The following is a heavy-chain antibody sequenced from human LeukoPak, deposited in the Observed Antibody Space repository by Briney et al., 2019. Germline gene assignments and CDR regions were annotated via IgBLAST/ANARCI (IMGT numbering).Heavy chain of an antibody. CDR3: ARRVEQRGFDY. J-gene: IGHJ4*02. CDR1: GYTFTSTSYY. D-gene: IGHD1-26*01. V-gene: IGHV1-46*01. Sequence: ASVKVSCKASGYTFTSTSYYMHWVRQAPGQGLEWMGIINPSGGSTSYAQKFQGRVTMTRDTSTSTVYMELSSLRSEDTAVYYCARRVEQRGFDYWGQGTLVTVSS. CDR2: INPSGGST.